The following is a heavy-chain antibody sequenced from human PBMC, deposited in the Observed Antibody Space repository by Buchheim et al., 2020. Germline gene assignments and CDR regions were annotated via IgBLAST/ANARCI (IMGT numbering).Heavy chain of an antibody. J-gene: IGHJ5*02. CDR3: ARLVPRELLWNWFDP. Sequence: QLQLQESGPGLVKPSETLSLTCTVSGGSISSSSYYWGWIRQPPGKGLEWIGSIYYSGSTYYNPSLKSRVTISVDTSKNQFSLKLSSETAADTAVYYCARLVPRELLWNWFDPWGQGTL. D-gene: IGHD2-2*01. V-gene: IGHV4-39*01. CDR2: IYYSGST. CDR1: GGSISSSSYY.